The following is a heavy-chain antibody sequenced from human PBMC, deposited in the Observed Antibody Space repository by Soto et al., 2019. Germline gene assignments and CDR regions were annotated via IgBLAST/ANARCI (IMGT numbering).Heavy chain of an antibody. J-gene: IGHJ4*02. CDR1: GDSIGTTHSY. D-gene: IGHD6-19*01. CDR3: ARFSGWYSAFDY. CDR2: IHYSGST. Sequence: SETLSLTCTVSGDSIGTTHSYWAWIRQSPGKGLEWIGNIHYSGSTNYNPSLKSRVTILVDTSKNEFSLKLSSVTAADTAVYYCARFSGWYSAFDYWGQGTPVTVSS. V-gene: IGHV4-39*07.